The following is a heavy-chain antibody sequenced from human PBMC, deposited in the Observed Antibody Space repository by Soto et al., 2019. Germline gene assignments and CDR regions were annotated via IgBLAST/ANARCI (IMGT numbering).Heavy chain of an antibody. V-gene: IGHV3-30*18. CDR3: AKLGLVPAAMLSAWFDP. CDR1: GFTFSSYG. D-gene: IGHD2-2*01. CDR2: ISYDGSNK. J-gene: IGHJ5*02. Sequence: GGSLRLSCAASGFTFSSYGMHWVRQAPGKGLEWVAVISYDGSNKYYADSVKGRFTISRDNSKNTLYLQMNSLRAEDTAVYYCAKLGLVPAAMLSAWFDPWGQGTLVTVSS.